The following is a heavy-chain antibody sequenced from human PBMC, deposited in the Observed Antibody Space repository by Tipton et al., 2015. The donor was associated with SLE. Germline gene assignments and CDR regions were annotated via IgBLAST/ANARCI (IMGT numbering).Heavy chain of an antibody. D-gene: IGHD4-11*01. V-gene: IGHV4-4*07. CDR3: AREFLNPVTTVHYYFDL. Sequence: TLSLTCTVSGGSISSYYWSWFRQPAGGGLGWIGRIYTNENTNYNPSLKSRVSMSVDKSKNHFSLKLISVTAADTAVYYCAREFLNPVTTVHYYFDLWGRGTLVTVSS. CDR1: GGSISSYY. CDR2: IYTNENT. J-gene: IGHJ2*01.